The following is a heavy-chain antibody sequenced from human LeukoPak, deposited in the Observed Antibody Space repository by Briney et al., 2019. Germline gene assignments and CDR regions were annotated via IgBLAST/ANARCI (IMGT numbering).Heavy chain of an antibody. CDR1: GVTFSSYA. D-gene: IGHD3-10*01. Sequence: GASVKVSCKASGVTFSSYAISWVRQAPGQGLEWMGRIIPILGIANYAQKFQGRVTITADKSTSTAYMELSSLRSEDTAVYYCARATPYGSGSNFDYWGQGTLVTVSS. J-gene: IGHJ4*02. CDR3: ARATPYGSGSNFDY. V-gene: IGHV1-69*04. CDR2: IIPILGIA.